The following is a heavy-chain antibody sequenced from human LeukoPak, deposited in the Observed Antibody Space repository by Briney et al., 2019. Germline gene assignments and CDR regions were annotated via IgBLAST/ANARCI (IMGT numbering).Heavy chain of an antibody. D-gene: IGHD3-10*01. CDR3: ARTRYYYNSRSYGAPYYFDY. Sequence: KSSETLSLTCTVSGGSITSYYWSWIRQPPGKGLEWIGYIYYSGSTNYNPSLKSRVTISVDRSKNQFSLKLSSVTAADTAVYYCARTRYYYNSRSYGAPYYFDYWGQGTLVTVSS. J-gene: IGHJ4*02. CDR2: IYYSGST. CDR1: GGSITSYY. V-gene: IGHV4-59*08.